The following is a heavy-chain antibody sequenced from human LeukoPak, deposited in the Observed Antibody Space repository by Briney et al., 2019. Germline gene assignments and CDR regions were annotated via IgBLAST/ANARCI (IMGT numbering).Heavy chain of an antibody. CDR2: ISPSGGIT. CDR3: ARDNYYMDV. V-gene: IGHV3-23*01. Sequence: GGSLRLSCAAPGFTFSSHGMNWVRQAPGKGLGWVSGISPSGGITYYTDSVKGRFTISRDNSKNTQSLQMNSLRAEDTAVYYCARDNYYMDVWGKGTTVTISS. J-gene: IGHJ6*03. CDR1: GFTFSSHG.